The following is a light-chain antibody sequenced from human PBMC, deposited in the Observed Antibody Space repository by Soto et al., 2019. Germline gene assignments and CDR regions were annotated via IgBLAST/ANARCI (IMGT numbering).Light chain of an antibody. CDR2: DVS. Sequence: QSVLTQPASVSGSPGPSITISCTGTSSDVGGYNYVSWYQHHPGKAPKLMIYDVSNRPSGVSNRFSGSKSGNTASLTISGLQPEDEADYYCCSYTTSNTRQIVFGTGTKLTVL. CDR3: CSYTTSNTRQIV. V-gene: IGLV2-14*03. CDR1: SSDVGGYNY. J-gene: IGLJ1*01.